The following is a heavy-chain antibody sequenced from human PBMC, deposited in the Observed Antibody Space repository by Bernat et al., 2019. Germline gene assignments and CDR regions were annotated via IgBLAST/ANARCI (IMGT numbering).Heavy chain of an antibody. CDR1: GFTFSSYW. J-gene: IGHJ4*02. CDR2: IKQDGSEK. D-gene: IGHD3-22*01. CDR3: ARDSSGYYSSYYFDY. V-gene: IGHV3-7*03. Sequence: EVQLVESGGGLVQPGGSLRLSCAASGFTFSSYWMSWVRQAPGKGLEWVANIKQDGSEKYFVDSVKGRFTISRDNAKNSLYLQMNSLRAEDTAVYYCARDSSGYYSSYYFDYWGQGTLVTVSS.